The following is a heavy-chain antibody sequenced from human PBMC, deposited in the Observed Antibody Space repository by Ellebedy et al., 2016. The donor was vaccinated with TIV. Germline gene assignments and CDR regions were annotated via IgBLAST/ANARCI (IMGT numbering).Heavy chain of an antibody. J-gene: IGHJ4*02. Sequence: GESLKISXKGSGYSFTSYWISWVRQMPGKGLEWMGRIGPSDSYTNYSPSFQGHVTISADKSISTAYLQWSSLKASDTAMYYCATGPDYYYDSSGYPFDYWGQGTLVTVSS. CDR3: ATGPDYYYDSSGYPFDY. CDR1: GYSFTSYW. D-gene: IGHD3-22*01. CDR2: IGPSDSYT. V-gene: IGHV5-10-1*01.